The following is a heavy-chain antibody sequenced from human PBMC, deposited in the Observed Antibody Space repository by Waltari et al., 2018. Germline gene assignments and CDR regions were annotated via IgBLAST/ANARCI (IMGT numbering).Heavy chain of an antibody. V-gene: IGHV4-4*07. CDR2: IYSRGST. D-gene: IGHD2-21*02. J-gene: IGHJ5*02. CDR1: GGSISRYS. Sequence: QVQLQESGPGLVTPLETLSLTCTVSGGSISRYSWNWIRPPAGEGLEWIGRIYSRGSTNYNPYLKSRVTISVDKSTNQFSLRLTSVTAADTAVYYCARAPGLSPGWFDPWGQGTLVTVSS. CDR3: ARAPGLSPGWFDP.